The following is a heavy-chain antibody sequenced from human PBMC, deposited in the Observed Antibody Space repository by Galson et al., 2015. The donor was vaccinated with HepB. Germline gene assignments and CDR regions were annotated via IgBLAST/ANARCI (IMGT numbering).Heavy chain of an antibody. CDR3: ATLGLWLIGYYYGMDV. CDR2: FDPEDGET. Sequence: SVKVSCKVSGYTLTELSMHWVRQAPGKGLEWMGGFDPEDGETIYAQKFQGRVTMTEDTSTDTAYMELSSLRSEDTAVYYCATLGLWLIGYYYGMDVWGQGTTVTVSS. V-gene: IGHV1-24*01. CDR1: GYTLTELS. J-gene: IGHJ6*02. D-gene: IGHD5-18*01.